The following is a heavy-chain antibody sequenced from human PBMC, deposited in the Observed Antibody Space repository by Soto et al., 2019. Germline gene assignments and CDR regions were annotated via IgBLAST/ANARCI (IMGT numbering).Heavy chain of an antibody. V-gene: IGHV1-3*01. D-gene: IGHD1-26*01. Sequence: AASVKVSCKASGYTFTTYTMHWVRQAPGQRLEWMGWMNAGNGDTKYSQKFQGRVTITRDTSANTAYMELSSLTSEDTAVYYCARDYSGSNDCWGQGTLVTVSS. CDR2: MNAGNGDT. CDR1: GYTFTTYT. J-gene: IGHJ4*02. CDR3: ARDYSGSNDC.